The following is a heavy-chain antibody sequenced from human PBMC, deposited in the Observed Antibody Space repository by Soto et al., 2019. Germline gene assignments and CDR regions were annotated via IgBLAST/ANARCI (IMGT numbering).Heavy chain of an antibody. CDR2: ISWNSGSI. CDR1: GFTFDDYA. Sequence: EVQLVESGGGLVQPGRSLRLSCAASGFTFDDYAMHWVRQAPGKGLEWVSGISWNSGSIGYADSVKGRFTISRDNAKNFLYLQMNSLRAEDTALYYCAKVMYPIAAAALFDLWGRGTLVTVSS. D-gene: IGHD6-13*01. CDR3: AKVMYPIAAAALFDL. J-gene: IGHJ2*01. V-gene: IGHV3-9*01.